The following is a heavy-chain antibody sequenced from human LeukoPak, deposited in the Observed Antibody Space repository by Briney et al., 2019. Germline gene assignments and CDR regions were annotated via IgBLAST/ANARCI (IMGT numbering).Heavy chain of an antibody. V-gene: IGHV3-66*01. CDR1: GFTFSSYG. CDR3: ARSSAYYYDSSGYLPTPEY. Sequence: HPGGSLRLSCAASGFTFSSYGMHWVRQAPGKGLEWVSVIYSGGSTYYADSVKGRFTISRDNSKNTLYLQMNSLRAEDTAVYYCARSSAYYYDSSGYLPTPEYWGQGTLVTVSS. CDR2: IYSGGST. D-gene: IGHD3-22*01. J-gene: IGHJ4*02.